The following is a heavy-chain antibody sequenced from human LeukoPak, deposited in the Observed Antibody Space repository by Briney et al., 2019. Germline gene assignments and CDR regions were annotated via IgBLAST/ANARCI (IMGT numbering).Heavy chain of an antibody. D-gene: IGHD4-17*01. V-gene: IGHV3-23*01. CDR2: ISGSGGST. CDR3: ARDVESYGDYQGYYYGMDV. Sequence: PGRSLRLSCAASGFTFSSYAMSWVRQAPGKGLEWVSVISGSGGSTYYADSVKGRFTISRDNSKNTLYLQMNSLRAEDTAVYYCARDVESYGDYQGYYYGMDVWGQGTTVTVSS. J-gene: IGHJ6*02. CDR1: GFTFSSYA.